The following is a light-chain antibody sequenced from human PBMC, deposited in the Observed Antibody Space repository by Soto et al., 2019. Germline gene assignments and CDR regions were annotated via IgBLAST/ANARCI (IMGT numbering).Light chain of an antibody. Sequence: QSVLTQPRSVSGSPGQSVTVSCIGTSSDVGGYNSVSWYQEHPGKAPKLMIYDVIKRPSGVPDRFSGSKSGNTASLTISGLLAEGEADYYCCSYVGSYSYVFGTGTKVTVL. V-gene: IGLV2-11*01. CDR3: CSYVGSYSYV. J-gene: IGLJ1*01. CDR2: DVI. CDR1: SSDVGGYNS.